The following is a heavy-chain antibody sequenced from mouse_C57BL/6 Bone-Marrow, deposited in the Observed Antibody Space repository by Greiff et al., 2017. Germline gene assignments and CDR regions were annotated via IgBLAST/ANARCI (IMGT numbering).Heavy chain of an antibody. D-gene: IGHD2-3*01. V-gene: IGHV1-62-3*01. CDR3: ARSDGSPLCYLDY. Sequence: QVQLQQPGAELVKPGASVKLSCKASGYTFTSYWMHWVKQRPGRGLEWLGRIDPNSGGTKYNEKFKSKATLTVDKPSSTAYMKLSSLTSEDSAVYYCARSDGSPLCYLDYWGQGTTLTVSS. CDR2: IDPNSGGT. J-gene: IGHJ2*01. CDR1: GYTFTSYW.